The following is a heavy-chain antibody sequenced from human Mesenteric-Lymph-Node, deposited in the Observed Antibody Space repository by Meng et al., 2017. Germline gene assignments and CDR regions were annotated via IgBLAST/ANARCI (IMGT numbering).Heavy chain of an antibody. D-gene: IGHD6-13*01. Sequence: SETLSLTCTVSGGSISSGGYYWSWIRQPAGKGLEWIGRIYTSGSTNYNPSLKSRVTMSVDTSKNQFSLKLSSVTAADTAVYCCARDSGGQQLVPGREVDYWVQGTLVTSPQ. V-gene: IGHV4-61*02. J-gene: IGHJ4*02. CDR3: ARDSGGQQLVPGREVDY. CDR1: GGSISSGGYY. CDR2: IYTSGST.